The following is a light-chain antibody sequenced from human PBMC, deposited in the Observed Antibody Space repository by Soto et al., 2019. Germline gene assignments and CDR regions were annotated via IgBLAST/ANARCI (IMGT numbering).Light chain of an antibody. CDR1: SSDVGAYNY. J-gene: IGLJ3*02. V-gene: IGLV2-8*01. CDR3: SSFASSNTWV. CDR2: EVT. Sequence: QSALTQPPSASGSPGQSVTISCTGTSSDVGAYNYVSWYQQHAGKAPKLVIYEVTKRPSGVPDLFSGSKSANTASLTVSGLKAEDEADYYCSSFASSNTWVFGGGTKLTVL.